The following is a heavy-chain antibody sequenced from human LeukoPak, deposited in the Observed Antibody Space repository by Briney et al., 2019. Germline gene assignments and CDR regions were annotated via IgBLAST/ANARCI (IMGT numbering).Heavy chain of an antibody. CDR3: ARGLTYYDFWSGLGRDGMDA. J-gene: IGHJ6*02. CDR1: GYTFTSYY. Sequence: ASVKVSCKASGYTFTSYYMHWVRQAPGQGLEWMGIINPSGGSTSYAQKFQGRVTMTRDTSTSTVYMELSSLRSEDTAVYYCARGLTYYDFWSGLGRDGMDAWGQGTTVTVSS. V-gene: IGHV1-46*01. CDR2: INPSGGST. D-gene: IGHD3-3*01.